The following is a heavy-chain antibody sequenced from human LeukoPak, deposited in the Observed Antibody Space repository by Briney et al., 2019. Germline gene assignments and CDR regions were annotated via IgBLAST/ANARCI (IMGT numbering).Heavy chain of an antibody. J-gene: IGHJ4*02. V-gene: IGHV4-61*01. CDR3: ARRGGSGRSFDY. CDR1: AASVSSGTYY. Sequence: SETLSLTCPVSAASVSSGTYYWSWLRQPPGKGLEWIGYIYYTGSTNYNPSLKSRFTISVDTSKNQFSLKLSSVTAADTAVYYCARRGGSGRSFDYWGQGTLVTVSS. D-gene: IGHD3-10*01. CDR2: IYYTGST.